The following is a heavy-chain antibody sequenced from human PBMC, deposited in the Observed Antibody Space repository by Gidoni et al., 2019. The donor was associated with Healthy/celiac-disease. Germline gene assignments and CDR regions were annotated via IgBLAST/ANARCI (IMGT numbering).Heavy chain of an antibody. Sequence: QVQLVESGGGLVKPGGSLRLSCAASGFPFSDYYMSWIRQAPGKGLEWVSYISSSSSYTNYADSVKGRFTISRDNAKNSLYLQMNSLRAEDTAVYYCARDYYGSGSFDYWGQGTLVTVSS. D-gene: IGHD3-10*01. CDR2: ISSSSSYT. CDR3: ARDYYGSGSFDY. V-gene: IGHV3-11*06. CDR1: GFPFSDYY. J-gene: IGHJ4*02.